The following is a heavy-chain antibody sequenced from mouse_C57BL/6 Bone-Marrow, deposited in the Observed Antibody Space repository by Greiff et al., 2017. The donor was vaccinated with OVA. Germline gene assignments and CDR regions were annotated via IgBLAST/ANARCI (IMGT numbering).Heavy chain of an antibody. J-gene: IGHJ3*01. CDR1: GYSITSGYY. D-gene: IGHD2-4*01. CDR3: AGRHYDYGGFAY. Sequence: ESGPGLVKPSQSLSLTCSVTGYSITSGYYWNWIRQSPGNKLEWMGYISSDGSNNYNPSLKNRISITRDTSKNQFFLKLNSVPTEDTATDYCAGRHYDYGGFAYWGQGTMVTVSA. CDR2: ISSDGSN. V-gene: IGHV3-6*01.